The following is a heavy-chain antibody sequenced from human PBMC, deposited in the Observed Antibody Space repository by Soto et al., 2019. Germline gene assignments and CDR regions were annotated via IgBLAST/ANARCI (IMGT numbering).Heavy chain of an antibody. J-gene: IGHJ6*03. CDR3: AKDFYGYYYYYMDV. V-gene: IGHV3-9*01. D-gene: IGHD4-17*01. CDR2: ISWNSGSI. Sequence: EVQLVESGGGLVQPGRSLRLSCAASGFTFDDYVMHWVRQAPGKGLEWVSGISWNSGSIGYADSVKGRFTISRDNAKNSLYLQMNSLRAEDTALYYCAKDFYGYYYYYMDVWGKGTTVTVSS. CDR1: GFTFDDYV.